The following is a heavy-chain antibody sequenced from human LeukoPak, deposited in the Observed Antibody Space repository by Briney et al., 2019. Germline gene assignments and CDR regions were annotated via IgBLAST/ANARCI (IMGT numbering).Heavy chain of an antibody. V-gene: IGHV4-59*01. CDR3: AGGGGGYAFDY. CDR2: IYHSGSA. CDR1: GGSISSYY. D-gene: IGHD5-12*01. Sequence: SETLSLTCTVSGGSISSYYWSWIRQPPGKGLEWIGHIYHSGSANYSPSLKSRVTMSADTSKNQFSLKLTSVTAADTAVYYCAGGGGGYAFDYWGQGTLVTVSS. J-gene: IGHJ4*02.